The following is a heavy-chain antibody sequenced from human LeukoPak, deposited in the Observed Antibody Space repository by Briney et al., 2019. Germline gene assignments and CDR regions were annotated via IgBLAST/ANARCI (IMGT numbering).Heavy chain of an antibody. V-gene: IGHV3-74*01. Sequence: GGSLRLSCAASGFTLSSYWMHWVRHAPGKGLVWVSRINSDGSSTRYADSVKGRFTISRDNAKNTLYLQMNSLRAEDTAVYYCARDFYYDSSGYYPYFDDWGQGTLVTVSS. CDR1: GFTLSSYW. J-gene: IGHJ4*02. D-gene: IGHD3-22*01. CDR2: INSDGSST. CDR3: ARDFYYDSSGYYPYFDD.